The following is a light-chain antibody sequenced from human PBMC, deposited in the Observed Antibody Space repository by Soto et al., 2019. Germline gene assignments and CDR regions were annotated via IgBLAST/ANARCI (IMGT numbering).Light chain of an antibody. Sequence: EIVMTQSPASLSVSPGDGATLSCRASQSVASNVAWYQQKPGQGPRLLIHGASTRAAGVPARFSGSGSGTDFTLTIISLQSEAFAVYYCQQYHNWPPQYTFGQGTKLQIK. CDR3: QQYHNWPPQYT. J-gene: IGKJ2*01. CDR2: GAS. V-gene: IGKV3-15*01. CDR1: QSVASN.